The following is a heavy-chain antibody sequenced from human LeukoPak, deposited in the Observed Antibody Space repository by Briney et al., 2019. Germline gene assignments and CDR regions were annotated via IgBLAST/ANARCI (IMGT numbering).Heavy chain of an antibody. V-gene: IGHV3-74*01. Sequence: PGGSLRLSCAASGFTFSSYWMHWVRQAPGKGLVWVSRINSDGSSTSYADSVKGRFTISRDNSKNTLYLQMNSLGAEDTAVYYCAKDLSRLPITMVRGVIITKKMFAFDIWGQGTMVTVSS. D-gene: IGHD3-10*01. CDR3: AKDLSRLPITMVRGVIITKKMFAFDI. CDR2: INSDGSST. J-gene: IGHJ3*02. CDR1: GFTFSSYW.